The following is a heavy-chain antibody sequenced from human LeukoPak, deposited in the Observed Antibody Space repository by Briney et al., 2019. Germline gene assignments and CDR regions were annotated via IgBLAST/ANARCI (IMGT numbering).Heavy chain of an antibody. J-gene: IGHJ4*02. D-gene: IGHD6-19*01. CDR3: ARDPGRRIAVAVYYFDY. CDR1: GFTFSSYA. CDR2: ISYDGSNK. V-gene: IGHV3-30*01. Sequence: SGGSLRLSCAASGFTFSSYAMHWVRQAPGKGLEWVAVISYDGSNKYYADSVKGRFTISRDSSKNTLYLQMNSLRAEDTAVYYCARDPGRRIAVAVYYFDYWGQGTLVTVSS.